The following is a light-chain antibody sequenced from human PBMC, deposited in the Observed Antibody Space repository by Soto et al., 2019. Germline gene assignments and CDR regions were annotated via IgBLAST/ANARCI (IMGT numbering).Light chain of an antibody. CDR1: SSNIGSNT. CDR3: VAWDDSLNGYVV. J-gene: IGLJ2*01. V-gene: IGLV1-44*01. CDR2: SNN. Sequence: QPVPTQPPSASGTPGQRVTISCSGSSSNIGSNTVNWYQQLPGTAPKLVIYSNNQRPSGVPDRFSGSKSGTSASLAISGLQSEDEADYYCVAWDDSLNGYVVFGGGTKVTVL.